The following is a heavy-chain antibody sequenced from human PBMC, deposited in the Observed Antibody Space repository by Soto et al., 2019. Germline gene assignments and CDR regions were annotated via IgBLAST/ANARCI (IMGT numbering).Heavy chain of an antibody. D-gene: IGHD6-13*01. V-gene: IGHV1-3*01. Sequence: SVKGSCKAAGYSITIYAMHWVRHAPGQRLEWMGWINAGNGNTKYSQKFQGRVTITRDTSASTAYMELSSLRSEDTAVYYCARIPGIAAAGTRNSWFDPWGQGTLVTVSS. J-gene: IGHJ5*02. CDR1: GYSITIYA. CDR3: ARIPGIAAAGTRNSWFDP. CDR2: INAGNGNT.